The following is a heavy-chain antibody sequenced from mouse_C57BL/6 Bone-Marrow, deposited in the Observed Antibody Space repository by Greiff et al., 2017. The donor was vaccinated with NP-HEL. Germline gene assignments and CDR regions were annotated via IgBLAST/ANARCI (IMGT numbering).Heavy chain of an antibody. V-gene: IGHV1-81*01. CDR1: GYTFTSYG. Sequence: VMLVESGAELARPGASVKLSCKASGYTFTSYGISWVKQRTGQGLEWIGEIYPRSGNTYYNEKFKGKATLTADKSSSTAYMELRSLTSEDSAVYFCARSGFIKCSWFAYWGQGTLVTVSA. CDR3: ARSGFIKCSWFAY. J-gene: IGHJ3*01. CDR2: IYPRSGNT. D-gene: IGHD1-1*01.